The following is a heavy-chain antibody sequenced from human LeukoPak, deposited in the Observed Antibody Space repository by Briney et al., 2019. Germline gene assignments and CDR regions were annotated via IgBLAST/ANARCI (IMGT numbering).Heavy chain of an antibody. J-gene: IGHJ4*02. Sequence: PGGSLRLSCAASGFTFSTYWMHWVRQAPGKGLVWVARVSPEGSRTTYADSVKGRFTISRDNDRNTLYLQMNSLRVEDTAVYYCARDLDWLLFDYWGRGTLATVSS. D-gene: IGHD3-9*01. CDR1: GFTFSTYW. V-gene: IGHV3-74*03. CDR3: ARDLDWLLFDY. CDR2: VSPEGSRT.